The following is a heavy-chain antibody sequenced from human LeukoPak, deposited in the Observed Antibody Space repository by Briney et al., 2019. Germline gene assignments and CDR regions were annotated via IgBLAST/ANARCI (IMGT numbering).Heavy chain of an antibody. V-gene: IGHV1-2*02. Sequence: GASVTLSCTASGYTFTGYYMHWVRHGPAPGHERMGWINRNRGGTNYAQRFQGRVTMTRNTSITTAYMELSRLRSDDTAVYYCATRVRRYNGNDVNAFDIWGQGTMVTVSS. CDR2: INRNRGGT. CDR3: ATRVRRYNGNDVNAFDI. D-gene: IGHD1-1*01. J-gene: IGHJ3*02. CDR1: GYTFTGYY.